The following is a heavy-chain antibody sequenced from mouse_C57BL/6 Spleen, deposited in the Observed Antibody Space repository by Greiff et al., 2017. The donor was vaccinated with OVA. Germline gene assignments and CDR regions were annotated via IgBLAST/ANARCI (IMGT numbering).Heavy chain of an antibody. D-gene: IGHD2-4*01. CDR2: IYPGSGST. V-gene: IGHV1-55*01. CDR3: ARDYEAWFAY. J-gene: IGHJ3*01. CDR1: GYTFTSYW. Sequence: QVQLQQPGAELVKPGASVKMSCKASGYTFTSYWITWVKQRPGQGLEWIGDIYPGSGSTNYNEKFKSKATLTVDTSSSTAYMQRSSLKSEDSAVYYCARDYEAWFAYWGQGTLVTVSA.